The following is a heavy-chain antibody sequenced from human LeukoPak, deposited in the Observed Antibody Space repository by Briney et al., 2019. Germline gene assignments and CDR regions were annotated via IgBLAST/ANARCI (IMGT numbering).Heavy chain of an antibody. CDR2: IGSNGGST. CDR3: VKDDSYYYDTSSYVA. Sequence: HPGGSLRLSCSASGFTFSRYAMHWVRQAPGKGLEYVSVIGSNGGSTYYADSVKGRFTISRDNSKNTLYLQMSSLRAEDTAVYHCVKDDSYYYDTSSYVAWGQGTLVTVSS. V-gene: IGHV3-64D*06. J-gene: IGHJ5*02. CDR1: GFTFSRYA. D-gene: IGHD3-22*01.